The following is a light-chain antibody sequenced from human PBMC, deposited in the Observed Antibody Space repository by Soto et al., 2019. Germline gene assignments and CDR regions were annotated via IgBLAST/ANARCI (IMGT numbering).Light chain of an antibody. V-gene: IGLV1-40*01. CDR1: SSNIGANYD. CDR3: QSYDSTLSARYV. Sequence: QSVLTQPPSVSGAPGQRVTISCTGSSSNIGANYDVHWYQQRPGTAPKLLIFGNSNRPSGVPDRFSGSKSGTSASLAITGLQAEDEGDYNCQSYDSTLSARYVFGTGTKVTVL. CDR2: GNS. J-gene: IGLJ1*01.